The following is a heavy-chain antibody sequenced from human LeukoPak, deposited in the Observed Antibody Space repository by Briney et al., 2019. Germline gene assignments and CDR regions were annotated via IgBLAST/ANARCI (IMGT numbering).Heavy chain of an antibody. D-gene: IGHD3-10*01. CDR2: IYPGDSNT. J-gene: IGHJ4*02. CDR3: ARFLYASGRIFDF. CDR1: GYSFSSYW. V-gene: IGHV5-51*03. Sequence: GESLKISCKGSGYSFSSYWIGWVRQMPGKGLEWMGIIYPGDSNTRYGPSFQGQVTISADKSISTAYLQWSSLKASDAAMYYCARFLYASGRIFDFWGQGTLVTVSS.